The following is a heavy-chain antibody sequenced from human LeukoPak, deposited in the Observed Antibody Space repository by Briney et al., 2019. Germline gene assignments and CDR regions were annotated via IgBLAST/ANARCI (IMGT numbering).Heavy chain of an antibody. CDR2: INHSGST. D-gene: IGHD2-15*01. J-gene: IGHJ3*02. Sequence: SETLSLTCAVYGGSFSGYYWSWIRQPPGKGLEWIGEINHSGSTNYNPSLKSRVTISVDTSKNQFSLKLSSVTAADTAVYYCARGLLSPYCSGGSCYSSGAFDIWGQGTMVTVSS. V-gene: IGHV4-34*01. CDR1: GGSFSGYY. CDR3: ARGLLSPYCSGGSCYSSGAFDI.